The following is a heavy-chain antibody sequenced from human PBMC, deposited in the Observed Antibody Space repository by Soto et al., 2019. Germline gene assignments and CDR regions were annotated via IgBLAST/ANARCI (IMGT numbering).Heavy chain of an antibody. CDR2: INHSGST. D-gene: IGHD2-8*02. CDR3: ARDKITGLFDY. V-gene: IGHV4-34*01. CDR1: GGSFSGYY. J-gene: IGHJ4*02. Sequence: QVQLQQWGAGLLKPSETLSLTCAVYGGSFSGYYWTWIRQPPGTGLEWIGEINHSGSTNYNPSLKGRMTLSXXTSTNQFSLKLTSVTAADTAVDYCARDKITGLFDYWGQGTLVTVSS.